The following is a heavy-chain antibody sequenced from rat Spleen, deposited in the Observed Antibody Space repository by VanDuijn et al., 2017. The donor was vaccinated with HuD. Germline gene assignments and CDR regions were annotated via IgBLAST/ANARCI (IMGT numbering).Heavy chain of an antibody. CDR1: GFSLTSYH. V-gene: IGHV2-43*01. Sequence: VQLQESGPGLVQPSQTLSLTCTVSGFSLTSYHVSWVRQPPGKSLVWMGIIWAGGGTNHNSAVQSRLSISRDTSKSQVFLKMNSLQPEDTGTYYCARHLREASGVMDVWGQGASVTVSS. CDR3: ARHLREASGVMDV. CDR2: IWAGGGT. J-gene: IGHJ4*01. D-gene: IGHD4-3*01.